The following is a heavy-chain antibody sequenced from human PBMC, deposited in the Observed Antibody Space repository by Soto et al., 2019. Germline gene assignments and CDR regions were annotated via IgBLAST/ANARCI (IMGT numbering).Heavy chain of an antibody. Sequence: QVQLQESGPGLVKPSQTLSLTCTVSGGFISSGDYYWNWIRQLPGKGLEWIGYIEHSGSSFSNPYLKGRVALALDTSKNQFSLKLNSVTAAHTAVYYCAREVVPATVDFYYYYIDFWGKGTTVTVSS. J-gene: IGHJ6*03. V-gene: IGHV4-31*03. CDR2: IEHSGSS. CDR3: AREVVPATVDFYYYYIDF. CDR1: GGFISSGDYY. D-gene: IGHD2-2*01.